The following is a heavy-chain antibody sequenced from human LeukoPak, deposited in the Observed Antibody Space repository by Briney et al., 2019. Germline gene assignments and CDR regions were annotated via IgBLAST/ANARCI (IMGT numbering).Heavy chain of an antibody. D-gene: IGHD3-22*01. V-gene: IGHV3-33*01. CDR2: IYYDGSNK. CDR1: GFTFSSYG. J-gene: IGHJ4*02. CDR3: AREGYYDSSGSYWPRLFDY. Sequence: GGSLRLSCAASGFTFSSYGMHWVRQAPGKGLEWVAVIYYDGSNKYYADSVKGRFTISRDNSKNTLYVQMNSLRAEDTAVYYCAREGYYDSSGSYWPRLFDYWGQGTLVTVSS.